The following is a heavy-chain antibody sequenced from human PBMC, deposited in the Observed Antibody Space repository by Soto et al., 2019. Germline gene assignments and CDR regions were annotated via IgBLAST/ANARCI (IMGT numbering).Heavy chain of an antibody. V-gene: IGHV1-69*02. D-gene: IGHD3-10*01. CDR2: IIPILGIT. J-gene: IGHJ4*02. Sequence: SVKVSCKASGGTFSSYTISWVRQAPGQGLEWMGRIIPILGITNYAQRFQGRVTIAADKSTSTAYMELSSLRSEDTAVYYCARLGTPGSYLDYWGQGTLVTVAS. CDR3: ARLGTPGSYLDY. CDR1: GGTFSSYT.